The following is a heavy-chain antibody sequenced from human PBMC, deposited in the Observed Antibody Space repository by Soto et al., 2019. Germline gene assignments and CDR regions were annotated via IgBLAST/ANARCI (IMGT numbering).Heavy chain of an antibody. Sequence: ASGKVSCKASGYTFTSYGISWVRQAPGQGLEWMGWISAYNGNTNYAQKLQGRVTMTTDTSTSTAYMELRSLRSDDTAVYYCERGSGTGYYNNYFDYWGQGALVTVYS. V-gene: IGHV1-18*01. J-gene: IGHJ4*02. D-gene: IGHD3-9*01. CDR3: ERGSGTGYYNNYFDY. CDR2: ISAYNGNT. CDR1: GYTFTSYG.